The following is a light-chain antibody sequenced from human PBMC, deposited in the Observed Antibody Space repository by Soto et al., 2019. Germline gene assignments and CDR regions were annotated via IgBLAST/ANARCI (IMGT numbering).Light chain of an antibody. Sequence: EIVMTQSPAALSVSPGDAATLSCRASQSVHSRLAWYQQKPGQAPRLLIYGASTRASGIPARFRRSGSGTEFTLTISSLQSEHFAVCYCQQYDDWPPWPSGPGTKVEIK. J-gene: IGKJ1*01. CDR3: QQYDDWPPWP. CDR2: GAS. CDR1: QSVHSR. V-gene: IGKV3-15*01.